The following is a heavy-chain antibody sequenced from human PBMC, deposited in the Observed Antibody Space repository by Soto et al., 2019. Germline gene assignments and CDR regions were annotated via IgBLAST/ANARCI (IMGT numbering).Heavy chain of an antibody. Sequence: PGGSLRLSCAASGFTFSSYAMNWVRQAPGKGLEWVSDISSSGGSGGSTHYAESVKGRFTISRDNSKNTLYLQMNSLRAEDTAVYSCAKDWRMDVWGQRTTVTVSS. CDR1: GFTFSSYA. CDR2: ISSSGGSGGST. V-gene: IGHV3-23*01. CDR3: AKDWRMDV. J-gene: IGHJ6*02.